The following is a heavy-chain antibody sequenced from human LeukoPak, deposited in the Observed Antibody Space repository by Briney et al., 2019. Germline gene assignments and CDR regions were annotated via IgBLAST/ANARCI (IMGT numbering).Heavy chain of an antibody. CDR1: GYTFTSYA. J-gene: IGHJ6*03. Sequence: ASVKVSCKTSGYTFTSYAISWVRQAPGQGLESKGWISGHTGKTSFAQKFQGRVTLTTHTSTSTAYMELRSLRSDDTAVYYCARSYDIFHNYMDVWGKGTTVTVSS. CDR3: ARSYDIFHNYMDV. D-gene: IGHD3-9*01. V-gene: IGHV1-18*01. CDR2: ISGHTGKT.